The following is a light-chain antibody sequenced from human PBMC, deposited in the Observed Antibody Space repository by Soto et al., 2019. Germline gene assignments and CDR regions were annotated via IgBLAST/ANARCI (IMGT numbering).Light chain of an antibody. J-gene: IGKJ4*01. CDR2: DAS. CDR3: QQYDNLQLT. CDR1: QDISNY. Sequence: DIQMTQSPSSLSASVGDRVTITCQASQDISNYLNWYQQKPGKAPKLLIYDASNLETGVPSRFSGSGSGTDLTFTISSLQPEDIATYYCQQYDNLQLTFGGGTKVEIK. V-gene: IGKV1-33*01.